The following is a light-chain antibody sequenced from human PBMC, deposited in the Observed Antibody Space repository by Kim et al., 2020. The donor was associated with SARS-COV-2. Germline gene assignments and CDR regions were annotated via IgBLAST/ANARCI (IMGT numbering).Light chain of an antibody. J-gene: IGLJ2*01. CDR3: QAWDSSTVV. CDR1: KVGDKY. CDR2: QDS. Sequence: SESPGQTASITCSGDKVGDKYACWYQQKPGQSPVLVIYQDSKRPTGIPERFSGSNSGNTATLTISGTQAMDEADYYCQAWDSSTVVFGGGTKLTVL. V-gene: IGLV3-1*01.